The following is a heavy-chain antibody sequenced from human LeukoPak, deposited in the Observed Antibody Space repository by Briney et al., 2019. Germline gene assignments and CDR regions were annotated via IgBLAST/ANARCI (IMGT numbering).Heavy chain of an antibody. D-gene: IGHD2-21*02. CDR2: IIPIFGTA. Sequence: ASVKVSCKVSGYTLTELSMHWVRQAPGQGHEWMGGIIPIFGTANYAQKFQGRVTITADESTSTAYMELSSLRFEDTAVYYCARARPYCGGDCYSDYWGQGTLVTVSS. CDR3: ARARPYCGGDCYSDY. CDR1: GYTLTELS. V-gene: IGHV1-69*13. J-gene: IGHJ4*02.